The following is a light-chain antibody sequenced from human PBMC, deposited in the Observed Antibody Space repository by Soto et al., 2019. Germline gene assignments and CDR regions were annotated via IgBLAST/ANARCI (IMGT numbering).Light chain of an antibody. V-gene: IGKV1-5*03. CDR2: KAS. CDR3: QHYKSYPVT. Sequence: DIQMTQSPSTLSASVGDRVTSTCRASQSISYWFAWYQQKPGKAPKVLICKASSLESGVPSSFSGSGSGTEFTLTISSLQPDDVATYYCQHYKSYPVTFGQGTRLEI. J-gene: IGKJ5*01. CDR1: QSISYW.